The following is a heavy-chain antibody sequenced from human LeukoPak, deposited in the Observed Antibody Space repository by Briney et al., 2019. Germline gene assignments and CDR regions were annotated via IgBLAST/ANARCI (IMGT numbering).Heavy chain of an antibody. D-gene: IGHD6-13*01. CDR3: TRDKGWASSWYTYYYYYYMDV. CDR2: IYYSGST. J-gene: IGHJ6*03. V-gene: IGHV4-39*07. Sequence: NPSETLSLTCTVSGGSISSYYWGWIRQPPGKGLEWIGSIYYSGSTYYNPSLKSRVTISVDTSKNQFSLKLSSVTAADTAVYYCTRDKGWASSWYTYYYYYYMDVWGKGTTVTVSS. CDR1: GGSISSYY.